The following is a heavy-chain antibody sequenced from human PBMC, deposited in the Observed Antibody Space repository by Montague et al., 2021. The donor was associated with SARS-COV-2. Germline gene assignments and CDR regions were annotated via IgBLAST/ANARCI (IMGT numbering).Heavy chain of an antibody. J-gene: IGHJ6*02. D-gene: IGHD3-10*01. V-gene: IGHV4-59*01. CDR1: GDSISDYY. Sequence: LTCTVSGDSISDYYWSWIRQPPGMGLEWIGYIFRSGATNYNPPLKSRVIISLDTSKSQFSLRLSSVTAADTAIYYCARTSRGSRYFYGVDVWGQGTTVTASS. CDR2: IFRSGAT. CDR3: ARTSRGSRYFYGVDV.